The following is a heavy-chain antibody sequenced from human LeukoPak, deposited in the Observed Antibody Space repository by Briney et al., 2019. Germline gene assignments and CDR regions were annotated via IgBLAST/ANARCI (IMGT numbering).Heavy chain of an antibody. J-gene: IGHJ4*02. CDR1: GFTFSSYA. CDR2: ISGSGGST. Sequence: GGSLRLSCAASGFTFSSYAMSWVRQAPGKGLEWVSAISGSGGSTYYADSVKGRFTISRDNSKNTLYLQMNSLRAEDTAVYYCAKDLYDGYYDSGGYYGGFDYWGQGTLVTVSS. CDR3: AKDLYDGYYDSGGYYGGFDY. D-gene: IGHD3-22*01. V-gene: IGHV3-23*01.